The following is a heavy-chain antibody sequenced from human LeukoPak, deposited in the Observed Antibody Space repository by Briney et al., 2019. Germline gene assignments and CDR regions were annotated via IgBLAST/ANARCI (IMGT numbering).Heavy chain of an antibody. J-gene: IGHJ4*02. D-gene: IGHD6-13*01. V-gene: IGHV3-33*01. CDR3: ARDLGGAAAETR. CDR1: GFTFSSYG. Sequence: GGSLRLSCAASGFTFSSYGMHWARQAPGKGLEWVAVIWYDGSNKYYADSVKGRFTISRDNSKNTLYLQMNSLRIEDTAVYYCARDLGGAAAETRGGQGTLVTVSS. CDR2: IWYDGSNK.